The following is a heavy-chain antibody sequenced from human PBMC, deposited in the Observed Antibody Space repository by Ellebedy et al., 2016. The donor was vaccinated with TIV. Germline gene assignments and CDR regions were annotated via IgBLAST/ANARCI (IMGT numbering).Heavy chain of an antibody. CDR1: GFTFSSYA. CDR3: AKDDYYDSSGYFDY. J-gene: IGHJ4*02. CDR2: ISGSGGST. V-gene: IGHV3-23*01. D-gene: IGHD3-22*01. Sequence: PGGSLRLSCAASGFTFSSYAMSWVRQAPGKGLEWVSAISGSGGSTYYADSLKGRFTISRDNSKNTLYLQMNSLRAEDTAVYYCAKDDYYDSSGYFDYWGQGTLVTVSS.